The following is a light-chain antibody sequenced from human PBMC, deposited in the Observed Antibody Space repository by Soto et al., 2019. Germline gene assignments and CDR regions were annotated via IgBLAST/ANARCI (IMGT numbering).Light chain of an antibody. CDR3: QTWGSGTVV. J-gene: IGLJ2*01. V-gene: IGLV4-69*01. CDR2: LNSDGSH. Sequence: QSVLTQSPSASASLGASVKLTCTLSSGHSSYAIAWHRQQPEKGPRYLMKLNSDGSHSKGDGIPDRFSGSSSGAERYLTISSLQSEDEADYYCQTWGSGTVVFGGGTKVTVL. CDR1: SGHSSYA.